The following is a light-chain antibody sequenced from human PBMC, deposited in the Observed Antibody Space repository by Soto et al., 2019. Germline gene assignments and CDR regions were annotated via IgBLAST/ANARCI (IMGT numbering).Light chain of an antibody. CDR1: QSVSSN. Sequence: EIVMTQSPATLSVSPGERATLSCRASQSVSSNLAWYQQKPGQAPRLLIYGASTRATCIPARFCGSGSGTEFTLTISSLQSEDFAFYYCQQYNNWPRTFGQGTKVEIK. CDR3: QQYNNWPRT. J-gene: IGKJ1*01. V-gene: IGKV3-15*01. CDR2: GAS.